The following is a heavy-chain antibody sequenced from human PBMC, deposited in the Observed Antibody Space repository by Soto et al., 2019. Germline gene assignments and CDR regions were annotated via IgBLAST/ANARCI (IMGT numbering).Heavy chain of an antibody. D-gene: IGHD6-19*01. CDR1: GFTFRNYG. CDR2: ISYDGSNK. V-gene: IGHV3-30*03. J-gene: IGHJ4*02. Sequence: QVQLVESGGGAVQPGRSLRLSCAASGFTFRNYGMHWVRQAPGKGLECVAVISYDGSNKNYADSVKGRFTISRDNSKNARDLQMNSLRPEDTAVYYCATLRGSASSGWYFDYWGQGTQVTVSS. CDR3: ATLRGSASSGWYFDY.